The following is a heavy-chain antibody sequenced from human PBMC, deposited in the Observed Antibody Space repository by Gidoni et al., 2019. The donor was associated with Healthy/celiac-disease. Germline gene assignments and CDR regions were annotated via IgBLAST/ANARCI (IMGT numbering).Heavy chain of an antibody. V-gene: IGHV3-49*05. J-gene: IGHJ4*02. CDR1: GFTFGDYA. CDR3: TRDGYCSGGSCSYDY. D-gene: IGHD2-15*01. Sequence: EVQLVESGGGLVKPGRSLRLSCTASGFTFGDYAMSWFRQAPGKGREWVGFIRSKAYGGTTEYAASVKGRFTISRDDSKSIAYLQMNSLKTEDTAVYYCTRDGYCSGGSCSYDYWGQGTLVTVSS. CDR2: IRSKAYGGTT.